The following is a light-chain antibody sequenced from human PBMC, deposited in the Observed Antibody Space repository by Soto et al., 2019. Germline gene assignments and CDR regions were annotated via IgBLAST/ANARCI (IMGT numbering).Light chain of an antibody. J-gene: IGKJ4*01. CDR2: DTS. V-gene: IGKV3D-20*02. CDR1: QSVSSSY. CDR3: QQRSNWPPVT. Sequence: EVVLTQSPATLSLSPGDRAALSCKASQSVSSSYLAWYQQTPGQAPRLLVYDTSYRATGVPDRFSGSGSGTDFTPTISRLEPEDSAVDYCQQRSNWPPVTFGGGTKVDIK.